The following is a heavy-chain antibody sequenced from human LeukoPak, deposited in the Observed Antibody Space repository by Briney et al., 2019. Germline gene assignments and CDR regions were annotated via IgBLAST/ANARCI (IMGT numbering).Heavy chain of an antibody. D-gene: IGHD1/OR15-1a*01. CDR1: GFTFSSYA. J-gene: IGHJ4*02. CDR2: ISYDGSNK. CDR3: AENSALEY. V-gene: IGHV3-30-3*01. Sequence: GGSLRLSCAASGFTFSSYAMHWVRQAPGKGLEWVAVISYDGSNKYYADSVRGRFTISRDNSKNTLYLQMNSLRAEDTAVYYCAENSALEYWGQGTLVTVSS.